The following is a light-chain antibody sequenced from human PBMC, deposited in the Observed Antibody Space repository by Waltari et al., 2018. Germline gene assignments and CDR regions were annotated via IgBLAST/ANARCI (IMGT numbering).Light chain of an antibody. CDR1: QSIVNW. V-gene: IGKV1-12*01. Sequence: DIQITQSTSSVSASVGDRVTITCRASQSIVNWLSWYQQRPGKSPKLLIYCASNLQGGVPSRFSGSGSGTDFTLTINNLQPEDFATYYCQQAFVEVSFAGGTRVEIK. CDR2: CAS. J-gene: IGKJ4*01. CDR3: QQAFVEVS.